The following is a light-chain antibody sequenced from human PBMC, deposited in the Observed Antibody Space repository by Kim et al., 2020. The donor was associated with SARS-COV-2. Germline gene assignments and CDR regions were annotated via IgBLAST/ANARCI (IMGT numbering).Light chain of an antibody. CDR2: GKN. CDR3: NSRDSSGNIWV. J-gene: IGLJ3*02. V-gene: IGLV3-19*01. CDR1: SLRSYY. Sequence: SSELTQDPAVSVALGQTVRITCQGDSLRSYYASWYQQKPGQAPVLVIYGKNNRHSGIPDRFSGSSSGNTASLTITGAQAEDEADYYCNSRDSSGNIWVFGGGTQLTVL.